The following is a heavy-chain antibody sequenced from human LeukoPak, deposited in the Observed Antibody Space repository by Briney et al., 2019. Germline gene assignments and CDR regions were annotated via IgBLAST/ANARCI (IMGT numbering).Heavy chain of an antibody. CDR3: ARNFPGRTEDV. D-gene: IGHD1-14*01. J-gene: IGHJ6*04. CDR2: IYQTTT. V-gene: IGHV4-59*01. CDR1: GDSMSPYF. Sequence: SSETLSLTCTVSGDSMSPYFWTWVRQSPGKGLEWVGYIYQTTTTYNPSLKGRVTISTDMSQNQLSLKVTSVTAADTAVYYCARNFPGRTEDVWGKGTTVTVSS.